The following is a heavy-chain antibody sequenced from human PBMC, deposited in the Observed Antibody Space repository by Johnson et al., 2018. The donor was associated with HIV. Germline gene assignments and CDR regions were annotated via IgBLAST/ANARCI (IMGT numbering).Heavy chain of an antibody. CDR3: TTGRKGTGAFDI. D-gene: IGHD1-14*01. CDR1: GFTFSSYA. Sequence: VQLLESGGGVVQPGRSLRLSCAASGFTFSSYAMHWVRQAPGKGLEWVAVISYDGSNKYYADSVKGRFTISRDNSKNTLYLQMKSLKTEDTAVYYCTTGRKGTGAFDIWGQGTMVTVSS. V-gene: IGHV3-30-3*01. J-gene: IGHJ3*02. CDR2: ISYDGSNK.